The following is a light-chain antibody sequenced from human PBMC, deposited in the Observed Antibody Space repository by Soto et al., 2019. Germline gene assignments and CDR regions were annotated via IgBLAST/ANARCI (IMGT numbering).Light chain of an antibody. CDR3: CSYAGRSTVV. J-gene: IGLJ2*01. V-gene: IGLV2-23*02. Sequence: QSVLTQPASVSRSPGQSITISCAGTSSDVGSYDLLSWYQQHPDKAPKLIIHEVNKRPSGVPYRFSGSKSGNTASLTISGLQAEEEAEYYCCSYAGRSTVVFGGGTKVTVL. CDR2: EVN. CDR1: SSDVGSYDL.